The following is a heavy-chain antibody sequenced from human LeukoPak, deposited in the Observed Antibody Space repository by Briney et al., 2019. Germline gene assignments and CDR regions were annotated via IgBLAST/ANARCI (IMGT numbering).Heavy chain of an antibody. CDR3: ASRSYGGSD. Sequence: GGSLRLSCAASGFTFSSNYMSWVRQAPGKGLEWVSGIYSGGSTYYSDSVMDRCTISIDNYKLTLYLQMNSLRAGGTAVYYCASRSYGGSDWGEGTLVSVS. CDR2: IYSGGST. V-gene: IGHV3-53*01. J-gene: IGHJ1*01. D-gene: IGHD4-23*01. CDR1: GFTFSSNY.